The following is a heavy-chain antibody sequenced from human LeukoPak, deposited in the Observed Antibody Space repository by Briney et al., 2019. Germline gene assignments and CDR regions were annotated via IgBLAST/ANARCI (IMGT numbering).Heavy chain of an antibody. CDR2: ISSSSSYI. D-gene: IGHD5-12*01. CDR3: ARALSGYDDGDY. J-gene: IGHJ4*02. CDR1: GFTFRSYS. Sequence: GRSLRLSCAASGFTFRSYSIHWVRQAPGKGLEWVSSISSSSSYIYYADSVKGRFTISRDNAKNSLYLQMNSLRAEDTAVYYCARALSGYDDGDYWGQGTLVTVSS. V-gene: IGHV3-21*01.